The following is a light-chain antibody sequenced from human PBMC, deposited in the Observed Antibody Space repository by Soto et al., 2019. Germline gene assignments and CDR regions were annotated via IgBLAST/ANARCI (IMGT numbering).Light chain of an antibody. J-gene: IGLJ2*01. V-gene: IGLV2-14*01. CDR2: DVS. CDR3: SSYTSSSTLWVV. Sequence: QSALTQPASVSGSPGQSITISCTGTSSDVGGYNYVSWYQQHPGKAPKLMIYDVSNRPSGVSNRFSGSKSGNTASLTISGLQAEDEADDYCSSYTSSSTLWVVFGGGTKLTVL. CDR1: SSDVGGYNY.